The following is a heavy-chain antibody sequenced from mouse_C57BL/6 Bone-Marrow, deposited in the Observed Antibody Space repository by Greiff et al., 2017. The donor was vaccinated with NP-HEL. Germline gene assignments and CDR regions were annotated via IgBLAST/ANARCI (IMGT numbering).Heavy chain of an antibody. V-gene: IGHV1-81*01. Sequence: QVQLKQSGAELARPGDSVKLSCKASGYTFTSYGISWVKQRTGQGLEWIGEIYPRSGNTYYNEKFKGKATLTADKSSSTAYMELRSLTSEDSAVYFCAIYYYGSSYWYFDVWGTGTTVTVAS. CDR1: GYTFTSYG. CDR3: AIYYYGSSYWYFDV. CDR2: IYPRSGNT. D-gene: IGHD1-1*01. J-gene: IGHJ1*03.